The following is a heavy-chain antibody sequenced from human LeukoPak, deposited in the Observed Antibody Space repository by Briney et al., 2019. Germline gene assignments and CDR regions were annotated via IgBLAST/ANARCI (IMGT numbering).Heavy chain of an antibody. CDR3: ASGGNHHHSAPYYYYYMDV. CDR1: GGTFSSYA. J-gene: IGHJ6*03. D-gene: IGHD1-14*01. V-gene: IGHV1-69*13. Sequence: VASVKVSCKASGGTFSSYAISWVRQAPGQGLEWMGGIIPIFGTANYAQKFQGRVTITADESTSTAYMELSSLRSEDTAVYYCASGGNHHHSAPYYYYYMDVWGKGTTVTVSS. CDR2: IIPIFGTA.